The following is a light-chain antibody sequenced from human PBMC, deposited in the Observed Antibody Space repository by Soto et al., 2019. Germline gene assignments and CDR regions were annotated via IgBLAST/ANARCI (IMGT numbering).Light chain of an antibody. CDR2: SNN. Sequence: VLTQPPSASGTPGQRVTISCSGSSSNIGSNSVSWYQQLPGTAPKLLIYSNNQRPSGVPDRFSGSKSGTSGSLAISGLQSGDEADYYCGSWDSSLSAYVFGTGTKLTVL. CDR1: SSNIGSNS. V-gene: IGLV1-44*01. CDR3: GSWDSSLSAYV. J-gene: IGLJ1*01.